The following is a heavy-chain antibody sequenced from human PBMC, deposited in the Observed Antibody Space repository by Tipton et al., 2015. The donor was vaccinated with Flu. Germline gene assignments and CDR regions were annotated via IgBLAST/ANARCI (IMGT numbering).Heavy chain of an antibody. CDR2: ISSSGSTI. CDR3: ARDRETLGQQLVRYYYYMDV. CDR1: GFTFSDYY. D-gene: IGHD6-13*01. Sequence: SLRLSCAASGFTFSDYYMSWIRQAPGKGLEWVSYISSSGSTIYYADSVKGRFTISRDNAKNSLYLQMNSLRAEDTAVYYCARDRETLGQQLVRYYYYMDVWGKGTTVTVSS. V-gene: IGHV3-11*01. J-gene: IGHJ6*03.